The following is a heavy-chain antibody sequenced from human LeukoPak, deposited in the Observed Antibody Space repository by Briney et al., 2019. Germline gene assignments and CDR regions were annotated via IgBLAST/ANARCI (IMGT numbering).Heavy chain of an antibody. CDR1: GYTFTSYY. D-gene: IGHD1-14*01. V-gene: IGHV1-46*01. Sequence: ASVNVSCKASGYTFTSYYMHWVRQAPGQGLEWMGIINPSGGSTSYAQKFQGRVTITADKSTSTAYMELSSLRSEDTAVYYCARGYVHGMDVWGQGTTVTVSS. CDR2: INPSGGST. CDR3: ARGYVHGMDV. J-gene: IGHJ6*02.